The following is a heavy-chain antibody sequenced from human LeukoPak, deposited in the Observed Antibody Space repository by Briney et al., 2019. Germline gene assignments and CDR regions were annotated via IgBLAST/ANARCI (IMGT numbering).Heavy chain of an antibody. Sequence: SETLSLTCSVSGGSISSSSDYWGWIRQPPGKGLEWIGSIYYSGSTYYNPSLKSRVTISVDTSKNQFSLKLSSVTAADTAVYYCARHVAPAMDYFDYWGPGTLVTVSP. J-gene: IGHJ4*02. D-gene: IGHD2-21*01. CDR3: ARHVAPAMDYFDY. CDR2: IYYSGST. V-gene: IGHV4-39*01. CDR1: GGSISSSSDY.